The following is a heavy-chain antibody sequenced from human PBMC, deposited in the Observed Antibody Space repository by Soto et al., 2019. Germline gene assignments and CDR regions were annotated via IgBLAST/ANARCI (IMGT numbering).Heavy chain of an antibody. CDR1: GESISSSSYY. V-gene: IGHV4-39*01. CDR3: ARQRTTVVTQAYFDH. CDR2: IYYSGRT. Sequence: SQTLSITCIVSGESISSSSYYWGWIRQPPGKGLEWIGSIYYSGRTYYNPSFKSRVTISIDTSKNQFSLKLSSVTATDTAVYYCARQRTTVVTQAYFDHWGQGALVTVAS. D-gene: IGHD2-21*02. J-gene: IGHJ4*02.